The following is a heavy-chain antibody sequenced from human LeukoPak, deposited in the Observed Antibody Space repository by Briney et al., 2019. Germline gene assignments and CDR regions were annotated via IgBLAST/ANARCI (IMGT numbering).Heavy chain of an antibody. CDR1: GFSFSSYA. V-gene: IGHV3-23*01. D-gene: IGHD3-22*01. CDR3: AKDYYSSSDSYFDY. Sequence: GGSLRLSCAASGFSFSSYAMSWVRQAPGKGLEWVSAISGSGGSTYYADSVKGRFTISRDNSKNTLYPQMDSLRAEDTAVYYCAKDYYSSSDSYFDYWGQGTLVTVSS. J-gene: IGHJ4*02. CDR2: ISGSGGST.